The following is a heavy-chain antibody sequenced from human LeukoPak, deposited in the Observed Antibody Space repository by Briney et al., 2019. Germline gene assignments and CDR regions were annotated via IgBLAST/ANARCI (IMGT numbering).Heavy chain of an antibody. Sequence: ASETLSLTCAVSGGSISSSNWWSWVRQPPGKGLEWIGEIYHSGSTNYNPSLKSRVTISVDKSKNQFSLKLSSVTAADTAVYYCARDHGSGQRAFDIWGQGTMVTVSS. V-gene: IGHV4-4*02. CDR1: GGSISSSNW. D-gene: IGHD3-10*01. CDR3: ARDHGSGQRAFDI. CDR2: IYHSGST. J-gene: IGHJ3*02.